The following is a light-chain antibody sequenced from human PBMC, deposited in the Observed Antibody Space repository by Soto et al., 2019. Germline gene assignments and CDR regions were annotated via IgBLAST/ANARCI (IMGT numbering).Light chain of an antibody. J-gene: IGLJ1*01. CDR1: SSDVGFFNY. V-gene: IGLV2-8*01. CDR3: SSFVDGTSYV. Sequence: QSGLTQPPSVSGSPGQSVTISCTGTSSDVGFFNYVSWYQHHPGKVPKFLIYEVNKRPSGVPDRFSGSKSGNTASLTVSGLQPEDEAEYFCSSFVDGTSYVFGTGTKVPVL. CDR2: EVN.